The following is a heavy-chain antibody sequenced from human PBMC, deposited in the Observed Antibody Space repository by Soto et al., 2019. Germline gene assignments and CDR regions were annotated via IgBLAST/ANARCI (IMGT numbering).Heavy chain of an antibody. CDR3: ARQWFGRGDYYYGMDV. CDR1: GGSISSYY. Sequence: SETLSLTCTVSGGSISSYYWSWIRQPPGKGLEWIGYIYYSGSTNYNPSLKSRVTISVDTSKNQFSLKLSSVTAADTAVYYCARQWFGRGDYYYGMDVWGQGTTVTVS. V-gene: IGHV4-59*08. J-gene: IGHJ6*02. D-gene: IGHD3-10*01. CDR2: IYYSGST.